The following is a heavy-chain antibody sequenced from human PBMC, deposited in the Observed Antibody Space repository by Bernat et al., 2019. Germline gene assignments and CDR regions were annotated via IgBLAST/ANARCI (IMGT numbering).Heavy chain of an antibody. V-gene: IGHV4-39*01. J-gene: IGHJ4*02. D-gene: IGHD4-17*01. CDR1: GGSISSRSYY. Sequence: QLQLQESGPGLVKPSETLSLTCTVSGGSISSRSYYWGWIRQPPGKGLEWIGSISYSGSTYYNPSLKSRVTISVDTSKNQFSLTLSSVTAADTAVYYCARHPAGYGDPYYYFDYWGQGTLVTVSS. CDR2: ISYSGST. CDR3: ARHPAGYGDPYYYFDY.